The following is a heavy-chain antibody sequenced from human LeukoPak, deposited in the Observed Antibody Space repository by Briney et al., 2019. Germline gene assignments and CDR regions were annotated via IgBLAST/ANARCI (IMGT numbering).Heavy chain of an antibody. CDR1: GVIFSRYN. Sequence: GGSLRLSCAASGVIFSRYNMNWVRQAPGKGFEWVSSISGSSSYINYADSVKGRFTISRDNARNSLYLQMKSLGAEDTAVYYCTRGHSNVVGSTDAIAHWGQGTQVIVSS. CDR2: ISGSSSYI. D-gene: IGHD1-26*01. J-gene: IGHJ1*01. CDR3: TRGHSNVVGSTDAIAH. V-gene: IGHV3-21*06.